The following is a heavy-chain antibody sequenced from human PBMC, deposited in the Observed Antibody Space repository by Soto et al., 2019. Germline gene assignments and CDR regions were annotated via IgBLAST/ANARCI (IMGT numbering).Heavy chain of an antibody. J-gene: IGHJ5*02. CDR1: GGSISSGDYY. CDR3: ARVKSHSTVTTIWFDP. V-gene: IGHV4-30-4*01. Sequence: PSETLSLTCTVSGGSISSGDYYWSWIRQPPGKGLEWIGYIYYSGSTYYNPSLKSRVTISVDTSKNQFSLKLSSVTAADTAVYYCARVKSHSTVTTIWFDPWGQGTLVTVSS. D-gene: IGHD4-17*01. CDR2: IYYSGST.